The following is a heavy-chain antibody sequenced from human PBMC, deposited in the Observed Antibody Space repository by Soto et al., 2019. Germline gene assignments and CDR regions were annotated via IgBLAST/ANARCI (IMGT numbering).Heavy chain of an antibody. Sequence: QVQLQQWGAGLLKPSETLSLTCAVYGGSFSGYYWSGIRQPPGKGLEWIGEINHSGSTNYNPSLKSRVTISVDTSKNQFSLKLSSVTAADTAVYYCARDRIVVVPAAPYYYYGMDVWGQGTTVTVSS. D-gene: IGHD2-2*01. J-gene: IGHJ6*02. CDR3: ARDRIVVVPAAPYYYYGMDV. V-gene: IGHV4-34*01. CDR1: GGSFSGYY. CDR2: INHSGST.